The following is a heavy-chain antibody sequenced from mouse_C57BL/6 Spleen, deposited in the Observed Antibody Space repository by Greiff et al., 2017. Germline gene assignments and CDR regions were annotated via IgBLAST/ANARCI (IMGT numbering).Heavy chain of an antibody. CDR1: GYAFSSSW. Sequence: QVTLKGVGQERVKPVASVKISCKASGYAFSSSWMNWVKQRPGKGLEWIGRIYPGDGDTNYNGKFKGKATLTADKSSSTAYMQLSSLTSEDSAVYFCARPHYYGSSYEVPFDYWGQGTTLTVSS. CDR2: IYPGDGDT. J-gene: IGHJ2*01. CDR3: ARPHYYGSSYEVPFDY. D-gene: IGHD1-1*01. V-gene: IGHV1-82*01.